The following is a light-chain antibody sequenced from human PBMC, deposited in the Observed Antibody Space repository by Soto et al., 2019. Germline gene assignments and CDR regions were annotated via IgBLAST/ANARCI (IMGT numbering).Light chain of an antibody. CDR1: QSISNW. Sequence: DIQMAQSPSSLPASVGDGVDITCRASQSISNWLAWYQQKPGTAPKVLIYHASNLQSGVPSRFSGSGSGTEFTLTISSLQPEDFETYYCLKHDNFPWTFGQGTKVDIK. J-gene: IGKJ1*01. CDR2: HAS. CDR3: LKHDNFPWT. V-gene: IGKV1-5*01.